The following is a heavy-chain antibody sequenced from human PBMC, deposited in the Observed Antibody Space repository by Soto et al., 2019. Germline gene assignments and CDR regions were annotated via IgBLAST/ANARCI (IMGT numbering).Heavy chain of an antibody. CDR1: GGSISSYY. CDR3: ARDNSHYSSSWYGGAFDI. V-gene: IGHV4-59*01. Sequence: NPSETLSLTCTVSGGSISSYYWSWIRQPPGKGLEWIGYIYYSGSTNYNPSLKSRVTISVDTSKNQFSLKLSSVTAADTAVYYCARDNSHYSSSWYGGAFDIWGQGTMVTVSS. CDR2: IYYSGST. D-gene: IGHD6-13*01. J-gene: IGHJ3*02.